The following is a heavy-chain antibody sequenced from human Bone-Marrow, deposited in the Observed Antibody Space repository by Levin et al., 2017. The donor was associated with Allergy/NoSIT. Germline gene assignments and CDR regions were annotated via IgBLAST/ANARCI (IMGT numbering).Heavy chain of an antibody. CDR2: IYTSGHT. Sequence: SQTLSLTCTVSGGSISNYYWTWIRQPAGKGLEWVGRIYTSGHTNYNPSLNSRISMSVDTSKNQFSLKLNSVTAADTAVYYCARGGITGTAHFYYGMDVWGQGTTVTVSS. V-gene: IGHV4-4*07. D-gene: IGHD1-20*01. CDR1: GGSISNYY. J-gene: IGHJ6*02. CDR3: ARGGITGTAHFYYGMDV.